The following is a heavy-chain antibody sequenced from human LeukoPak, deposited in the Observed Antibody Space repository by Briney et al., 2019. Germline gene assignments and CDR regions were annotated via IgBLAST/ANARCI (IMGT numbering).Heavy chain of an antibody. Sequence: GGSLRLSCAASGFTVSSNYMSWVRQAPGKGLEWVSVIYSGGSTYYADSVKGRFTISRDNSKNTLYLQMNSLRAEDTAVYYCAREGCSSTSCFPHNWFDPWGQGTLVTVSS. V-gene: IGHV3-66*01. D-gene: IGHD2-2*01. CDR3: AREGCSSTSCFPHNWFDP. CDR2: IYSGGST. CDR1: GFTVSSNY. J-gene: IGHJ5*02.